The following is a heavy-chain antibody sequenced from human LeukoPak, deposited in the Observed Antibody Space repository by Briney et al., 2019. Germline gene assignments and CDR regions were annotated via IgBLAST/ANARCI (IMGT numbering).Heavy chain of an antibody. Sequence: GGSLRLSCAASGFTFSSYWMSWVRQAPGKGLEWVANIKQDGSEKYYVDSVKGRFTISRNNAKNSLYLQMNSLRAEDTAVYYCARGQTTVTYLDDRDYWGQGTLVTVSS. CDR2: IKQDGSEK. J-gene: IGHJ4*02. V-gene: IGHV3-7*01. D-gene: IGHD4-17*01. CDR3: ARGQTTVTYLDDRDY. CDR1: GFTFSSYW.